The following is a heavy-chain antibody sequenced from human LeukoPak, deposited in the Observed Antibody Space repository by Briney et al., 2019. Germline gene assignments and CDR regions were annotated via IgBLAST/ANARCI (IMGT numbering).Heavy chain of an antibody. Sequence: PSETLSLTCAVYGGSFSGYYWSWIRQPPGKGLEWIGEINHSGSTNYNPSLKSRVTISVDTSKNQFSLKLSSVTAADTAVYYCARRPRRTHYYGSGSYYTFDYWGQGTLVTVSS. J-gene: IGHJ4*02. CDR1: GGSFSGYY. V-gene: IGHV4-34*01. D-gene: IGHD3-10*01. CDR3: ARRPRRTHYYGSGSYYTFDY. CDR2: INHSGST.